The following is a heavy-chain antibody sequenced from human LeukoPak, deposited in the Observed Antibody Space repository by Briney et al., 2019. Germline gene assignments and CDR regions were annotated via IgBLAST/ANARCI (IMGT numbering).Heavy chain of an antibody. D-gene: IGHD4-11*01. CDR3: AIMTTVTTGYFDY. Sequence: ASVKVSCKASGYTFTSYDINWVRQATGQGLEWMGWMNPNSGNTGYAQKFQGRVTITRNTSISTAYMELSSLRSEDTAVYYCAIMTTVTTGYFDYWGQGTLVTVSS. CDR2: MNPNSGNT. V-gene: IGHV1-8*03. J-gene: IGHJ4*02. CDR1: GYTFTSYD.